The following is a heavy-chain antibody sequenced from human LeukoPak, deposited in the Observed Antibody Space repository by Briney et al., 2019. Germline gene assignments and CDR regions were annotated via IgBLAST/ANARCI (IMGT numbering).Heavy chain of an antibody. V-gene: IGHV3-23*01. D-gene: IGHD4-17*01. Sequence: SGGSLRLSCAASGFTFSSYAMSWVRQAPGKGLEWVSAISGSGGSTYYADSVKGRFTISRDNSKNTLYLQMNSLRAEDAAVYYCAKEETTVTTFGNDYWGQGTLVTVSS. CDR1: GFTFSSYA. J-gene: IGHJ4*02. CDR3: AKEETTVTTFGNDY. CDR2: ISGSGGST.